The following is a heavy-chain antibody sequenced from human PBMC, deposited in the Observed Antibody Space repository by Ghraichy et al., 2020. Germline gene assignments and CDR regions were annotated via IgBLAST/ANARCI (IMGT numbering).Heavy chain of an antibody. CDR2: INPNSGGT. CDR1: GYTFTGYY. J-gene: IGHJ6*02. CDR3: AVFITMVRGVTGGMDV. V-gene: IGHV1-2*02. Sequence: ASVKVSCEASGYTFTGYYMHWVRQAPGHGLEWMGWINPNSGGTNYAQMFQGRVTMTRDTSISTAYMDLSRLRSDDTAVYYCAVFITMVRGVTGGMDVWGQGTTVTVSS. D-gene: IGHD3-10*01.